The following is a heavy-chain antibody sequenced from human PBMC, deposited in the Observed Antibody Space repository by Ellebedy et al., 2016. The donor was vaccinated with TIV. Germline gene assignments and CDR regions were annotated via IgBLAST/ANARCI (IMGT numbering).Heavy chain of an antibody. CDR3: ARGVGVAARPDYYYYMDV. Sequence: SETLSLXCAVYGGSFSGYYWSWIRQPPGKGLEWIGEINHSESTNYNPSLKSRVTISVDTSKNQFSLKLSTVTAADTAVYYCARGVGVAARPDYYYYMDVWGKGTTVTVSS. CDR2: INHSEST. V-gene: IGHV4-34*01. CDR1: GGSFSGYY. J-gene: IGHJ6*03. D-gene: IGHD6-6*01.